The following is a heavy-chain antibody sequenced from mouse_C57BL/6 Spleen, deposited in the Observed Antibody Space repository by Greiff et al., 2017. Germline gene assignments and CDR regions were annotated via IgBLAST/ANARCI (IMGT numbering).Heavy chain of an antibody. CDR3: ATYWDEYFDV. V-gene: IGHV1-54*01. D-gene: IGHD4-1*01. CDR2: INPGSGGT. J-gene: IGHJ1*03. Sequence: QVQLQQSGAELVRPGTSVKVSCKASGYAFTNYLIEWVKQRPGSGLEWIGVINPGSGGTNYNEKFKGKATLTADKSSSTAYMQLSSLTSEDSAVYFCATYWDEYFDVWGTGTTVTVSS. CDR1: GYAFTNYL.